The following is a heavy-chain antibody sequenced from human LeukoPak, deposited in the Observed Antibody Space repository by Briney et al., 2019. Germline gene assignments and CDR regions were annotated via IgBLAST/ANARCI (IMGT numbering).Heavy chain of an antibody. CDR2: FDPEDGET. J-gene: IGHJ6*03. V-gene: IGHV1-24*01. CDR3: ARGEAATYYMDL. D-gene: IGHD2-15*01. CDR1: GYTLTELS. Sequence: ASVKVSCKVSGYTLTELSMHWVRQAPGKGLEWMGGFDPEDGETIYAQKFQGRVTMTEDTSTDTAYMELSRLRSEDTAVYYCARGEAATYYMDLWGKGTTVTVSS.